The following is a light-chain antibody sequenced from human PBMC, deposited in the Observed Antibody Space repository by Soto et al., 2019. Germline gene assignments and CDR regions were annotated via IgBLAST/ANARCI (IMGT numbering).Light chain of an antibody. CDR1: SSDVGGYNY. V-gene: IGLV2-14*01. CDR2: DVS. CDR3: SSYTSSSTV. Sequence: QSALTQPASVSGSPGQSITISCTGTSSDVGGYNYVSWYQQHPGKAPKLMIYDVSNRPSGVSKRFSGSKSGNTASLPISGLQAEDEAEYYCSSYTSSSTVFGGGTKRTVI. J-gene: IGLJ2*01.